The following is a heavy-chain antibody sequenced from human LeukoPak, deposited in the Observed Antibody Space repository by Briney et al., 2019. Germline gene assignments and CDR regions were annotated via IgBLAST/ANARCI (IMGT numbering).Heavy chain of an antibody. CDR1: GFSFTNYA. Sequence: GGSLRLSCTTSGFSFTNYAMNWVRQAPGKGLEWLSYISGPGTTTKYADSVKGRFTISRDNDKNTLYLQMNSLRAEDTAVYYCAKVYGRGAYYYDSSQAIGFDYWGQGTLVTVSS. CDR3: AKVYGRGAYYYDSSQAIGFDY. CDR2: ISGPGTTT. D-gene: IGHD3-22*01. V-gene: IGHV3-48*01. J-gene: IGHJ4*02.